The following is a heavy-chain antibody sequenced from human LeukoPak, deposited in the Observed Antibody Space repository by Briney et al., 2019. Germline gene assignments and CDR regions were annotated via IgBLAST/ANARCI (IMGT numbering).Heavy chain of an antibody. CDR1: GYTFTGYY. CDR3: ARDDTYYDFWSGCYVNWFDP. Sequence: ASVKVSCKASGYTFTGYYMHWVRQAPGQGLEWMGWINPNSGGTNYAQKFQGRVTMTRDTSISTAYMELSRLRSDDTAVYYCARDDTYYDFWSGCYVNWFDPWGQGTLVTVSS. D-gene: IGHD3-3*01. CDR2: INPNSGGT. V-gene: IGHV1-2*02. J-gene: IGHJ5*02.